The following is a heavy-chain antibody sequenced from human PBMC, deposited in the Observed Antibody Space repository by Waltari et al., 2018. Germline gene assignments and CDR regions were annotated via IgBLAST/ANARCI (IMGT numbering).Heavy chain of an antibody. D-gene: IGHD5-12*01. V-gene: IGHV4-61*02. CDR1: GCTLSSASYS. J-gene: IGHJ4*02. Sequence: QVQLQESRPGLVTPSQTLSFTFTVSGCTLSSASYSCSWIRQPAGEGLEWIGRIYTSGSTNYNPSSKSRVTISVDTSKNQFSLKLSSVTAADTAVYYCARARSGYDSFDYWGQGTLVTVSS. CDR2: IYTSGST. CDR3: ARARSGYDSFDY.